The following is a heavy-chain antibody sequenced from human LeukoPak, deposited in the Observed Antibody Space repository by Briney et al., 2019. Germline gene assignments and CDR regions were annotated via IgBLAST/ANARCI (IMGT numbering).Heavy chain of an antibody. J-gene: IGHJ5*02. CDR3: ARQGSAMVRGVIIPGWFDP. D-gene: IGHD3-10*01. Sequence: SQTLSLTCTVSGGSISSGDYFWSWIRQPPGKGLEWIGYIYHSGSTYYNPSLKSRVTISVDRSKNQFSLKLSSVTAADTAVYYCARQGSAMVRGVIIPGWFDPWGQGTLVTVSS. V-gene: IGHV4-30-2*01. CDR2: IYHSGST. CDR1: GGSISSGDYF.